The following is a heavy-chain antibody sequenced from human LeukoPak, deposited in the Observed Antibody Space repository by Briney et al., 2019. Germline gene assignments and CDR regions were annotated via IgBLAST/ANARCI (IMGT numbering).Heavy chain of an antibody. CDR1: GFTFSSYG. J-gene: IGHJ4*02. CDR3: AKDPSSSWYVSFYFDY. Sequence: RGSLRLSCAASGFTFSSYGMHWVRQAPGKGLEWVAFIRCDGSNKYYADSVKGRFTISRDNSKNTLYLQMTSLRAEDTAVYYCAKDPSSSWYVSFYFDYWGQGTLVTVSS. D-gene: IGHD6-13*01. CDR2: IRCDGSNK. V-gene: IGHV3-30*02.